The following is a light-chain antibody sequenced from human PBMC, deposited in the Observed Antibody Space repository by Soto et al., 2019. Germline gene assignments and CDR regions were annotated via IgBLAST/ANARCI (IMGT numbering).Light chain of an antibody. CDR2: KAS. Sequence: DIQMTQSPSTLSASVGDRVTITCRASQSINNWLAWYQQKPGKAPKLLIYKASSLESGVPSRFSGSGSGTEFTLTISSLQPDDFATYFCLQDYNFPYNFGQGTKVDI. V-gene: IGKV1-5*03. CDR3: LQDYNFPYN. CDR1: QSINNW. J-gene: IGKJ2*01.